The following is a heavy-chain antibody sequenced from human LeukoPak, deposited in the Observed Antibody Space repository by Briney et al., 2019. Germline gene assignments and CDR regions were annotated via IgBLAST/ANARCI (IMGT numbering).Heavy chain of an antibody. CDR1: GYTFTGYY. CDR2: INPNSGAT. Sequence: GASVKVSCKASGYTFTGYYLHWVRQAPGQGLEWMGWINPNSGATDYAQAFQGRVTMTRDTSISTAYMELSGLRSDDTAVYYCARGIAGIGYYGSGSYYRQNWFDPWGQGTLVTVSS. V-gene: IGHV1-2*02. CDR3: ARGIAGIGYYGSGSYYRQNWFDP. D-gene: IGHD3-10*01. J-gene: IGHJ5*02.